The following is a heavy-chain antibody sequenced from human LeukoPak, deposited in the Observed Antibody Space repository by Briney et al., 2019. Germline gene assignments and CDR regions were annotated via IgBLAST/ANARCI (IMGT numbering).Heavy chain of an antibody. CDR2: ITSRDGTT. CDR1: GFTFSIYA. V-gene: IGHV3-23*01. Sequence: GGSLRLSCAASGFTFSIYAMSWVRQTPGKGLEWVSSITSRDGTTYYADSVKGRFTISRDNSENTLYLQMNSLRAEDSALYYCARDRPNYYGSDGQYYRRDGDYWGQGTLVTVSS. CDR3: ARDRPNYYGSDGQYYRRDGDY. D-gene: IGHD3-22*01. J-gene: IGHJ4*02.